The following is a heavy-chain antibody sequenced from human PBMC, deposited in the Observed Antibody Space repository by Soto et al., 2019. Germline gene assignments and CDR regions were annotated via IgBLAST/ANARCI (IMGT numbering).Heavy chain of an antibody. CDR1: GGSISSSSYY. V-gene: IGHV4-39*01. J-gene: IGHJ4*02. CDR2: IYYSGST. CDR3: ARQRGGPAEPFDY. Sequence: QLQLQESGPGLVKPSETLSLTCTVSGGSISSSSYYWGWIRQPPGKGLEWIGSIYYSGSTYYNPSLKSRVTISVDTSKNQFSLKLSSVTAADTAVYYCARQRGGPAEPFDYWGQGTLVTVSS. D-gene: IGHD2-2*01.